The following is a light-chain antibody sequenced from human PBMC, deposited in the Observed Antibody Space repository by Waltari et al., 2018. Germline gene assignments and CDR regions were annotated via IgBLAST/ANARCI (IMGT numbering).Light chain of an antibody. CDR1: SGSIASNF. J-gene: IGLJ2*01. V-gene: IGLV6-57*03. Sequence: NFMLTQPHSVSESPGKTVTISCTRRSGSIASNFVQWYQQRPGSAPTTVIYEDNQRPSGVPDRFSGSIDSSSNSASLTISGLKTEDEADYYCQSYDSNSVIFGGGTKLTVL. CDR3: QSYDSNSVI. CDR2: EDN.